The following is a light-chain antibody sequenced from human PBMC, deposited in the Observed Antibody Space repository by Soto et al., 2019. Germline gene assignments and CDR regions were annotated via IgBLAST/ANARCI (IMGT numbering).Light chain of an antibody. CDR2: DVS. V-gene: IGLV2-11*01. Sequence: QSALXQPRSVSGSPGQSVSISCTGTSSDVGGYNYVSWYQHHPGKAPRLMIYDVSKRPSGVPDRFSGSKSGNTASLTISGLQAEDEADYYCCSHAGTYSFYVFGIGTKVTVL. J-gene: IGLJ1*01. CDR1: SSDVGGYNY. CDR3: CSHAGTYSFYV.